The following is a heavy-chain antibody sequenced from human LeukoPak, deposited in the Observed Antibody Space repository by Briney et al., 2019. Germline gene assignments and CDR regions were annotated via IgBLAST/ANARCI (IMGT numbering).Heavy chain of an antibody. V-gene: IGHV3-23*01. D-gene: IGHD3-10*01. CDR2: ISGSGGST. CDR1: GFTFSSYA. Sequence: GGSLRLSCAASGFTFSSYAMSWVRQAPGKGLEWVSAISGSGGSTYYADSVKGRFTTSRDNSKNTLYLQMNSLRAEDTAVYYCAKRGEDADYFDYWGQGTLVTVSS. CDR3: AKRGEDADYFDY. J-gene: IGHJ4*02.